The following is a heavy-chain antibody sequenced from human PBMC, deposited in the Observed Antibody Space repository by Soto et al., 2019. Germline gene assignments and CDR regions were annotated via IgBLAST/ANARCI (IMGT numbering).Heavy chain of an antibody. Sequence: GGSLRLSCAASGFTFTNYWMHWVRQVPGKGLVWVSRIDGVGTGTSYSDSVRGSFTISRDNAENMLNLQMNSLRADDTAVYYCTTVFEYWAQGTLVTVSS. V-gene: IGHV3-74*01. CDR2: IDGVGTGT. CDR1: GFTFTNYW. J-gene: IGHJ4*02. CDR3: TTVFEY.